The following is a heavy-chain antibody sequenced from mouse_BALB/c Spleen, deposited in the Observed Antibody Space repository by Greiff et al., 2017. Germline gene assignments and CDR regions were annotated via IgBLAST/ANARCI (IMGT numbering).Heavy chain of an antibody. CDR1: GFTFSSYG. D-gene: IGHD4-1*01. CDR3: ARQLDYYAMDY. V-gene: IGHV5-6*01. CDR2: ISSGGSYT. J-gene: IGHJ4*01. Sequence: EVKLMESGGDLVKPGGSLKLSCAASGFTFSSYGMSWVRQTPDKRLEWVATISSGGSYTYYPDSVKGRFTISRDNAKNTLYLQMSSLKSEDTAMYYCARQLDYYAMDYWGQGTSVTVSS.